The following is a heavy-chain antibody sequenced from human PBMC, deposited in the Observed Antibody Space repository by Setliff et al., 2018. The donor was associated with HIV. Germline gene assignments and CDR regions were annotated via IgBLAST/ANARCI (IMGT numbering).Heavy chain of an antibody. D-gene: IGHD2-2*01. J-gene: IGHJ4*02. CDR2: MSSYRTSMT. Sequence: GGSLRLSCAASGFTFSYYSMHWVRQAPGKGLEWISFMSSYRTSMTHYADSVKGRFTISRDNAKKSLYLQMNSLRAEDTAVYYCARGEPTILVVPAAFFDYWGQGTLVTVSS. CDR1: GFTFSYYS. V-gene: IGHV3-48*04. CDR3: ARGEPTILVVPAAFFDY.